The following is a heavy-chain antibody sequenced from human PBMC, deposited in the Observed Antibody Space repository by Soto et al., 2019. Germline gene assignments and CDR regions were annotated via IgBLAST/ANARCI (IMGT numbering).Heavy chain of an antibody. CDR3: AKGGSAALIAPSGRDNWFDP. Sequence: GGSLRLSCAASGFAFDDYVMHWVRQPPGRGPEWVSGITWNGGTIRYVDSVKGRFTISRDNAENSLYLQMSSLRPEDTAVYYCAKGGSAALIAPSGRDNWFDPWGQGTQVTVSS. V-gene: IGHV3-9*01. D-gene: IGHD6-13*01. CDR1: GFAFDDYV. J-gene: IGHJ5*02. CDR2: ITWNGGTI.